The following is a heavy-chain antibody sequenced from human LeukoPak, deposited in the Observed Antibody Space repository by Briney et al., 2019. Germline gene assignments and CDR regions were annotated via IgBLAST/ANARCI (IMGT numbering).Heavy chain of an antibody. CDR1: GYRFTSYW. CDR3: ARTGRGYYDSSGPFDY. D-gene: IGHD3-22*01. CDR2: IYPDDSDT. V-gene: IGHV5-51*01. J-gene: IGHJ4*02. Sequence: GESLKISCKGSGYRFTSYWIGWVRQMPGKGLEWMGIIYPDDSDTRDSPSFQGQVTISVDKSISTAYLQWNSLKASDTAMYYCARTGRGYYDSSGPFDYWGQGTLVTVSS.